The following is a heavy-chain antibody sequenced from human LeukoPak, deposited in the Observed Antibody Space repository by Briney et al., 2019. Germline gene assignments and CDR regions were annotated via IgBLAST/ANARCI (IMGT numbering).Heavy chain of an antibody. CDR2: TYYRSKWYY. V-gene: IGHV6-1*01. Sequence: SQTLSLTCAISGDSVSSDSAAWNWIRQSPSRGLEWLGRTYYRSKWYYDYALAVKSRITINPDTSKNQFSLQSNSVTPEDTAVYFCARDPVGGSTIFDCWGQGTLVTVSS. D-gene: IGHD1-26*01. J-gene: IGHJ4*02. CDR3: ARDPVGGSTIFDC. CDR1: GDSVSSDSAA.